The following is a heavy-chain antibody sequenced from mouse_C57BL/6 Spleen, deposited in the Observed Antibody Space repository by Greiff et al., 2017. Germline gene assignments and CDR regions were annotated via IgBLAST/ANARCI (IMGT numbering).Heavy chain of an antibody. CDR2: IHPNSGST. CDR1: GYTFTSYW. Sequence: QVQLQQPGAELVKPGASVKLSCKASGYTFTSYWMHWVKQRPGQGLEWIGMIHPNSGSTNYNEKFKSKATLTVDKSSSTAYRQLSSLTSEDSAVYYCARSDLYYYGSSYWYFDVWGTGTTVTVSS. D-gene: IGHD1-1*01. CDR3: ARSDLYYYGSSYWYFDV. V-gene: IGHV1-64*01. J-gene: IGHJ1*03.